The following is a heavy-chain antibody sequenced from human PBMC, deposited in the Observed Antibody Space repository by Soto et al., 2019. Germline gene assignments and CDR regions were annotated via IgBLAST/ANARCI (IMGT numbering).Heavy chain of an antibody. V-gene: IGHV4-31*03. CDR3: ARDLRVGGYYDSSGYYTEPNYFDY. J-gene: IGHJ4*02. D-gene: IGHD3-22*01. Sequence: QVQLQESGPGLVKPSQTLSLTCTVSGGSISSGGYYWSWIRQHPGKGLEWIGYIYYSGSTYYNPSLKSRVTISVDPSNNQFSLKLSSVTAADTAVYYCARDLRVGGYYDSSGYYTEPNYFDYWGQGTLVTVSS. CDR2: IYYSGST. CDR1: GGSISSGGYY.